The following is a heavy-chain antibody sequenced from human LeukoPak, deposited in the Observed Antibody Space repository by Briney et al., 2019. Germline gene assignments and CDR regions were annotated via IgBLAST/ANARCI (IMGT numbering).Heavy chain of an antibody. Sequence: GGSLRLSCAASGFTFSSYSMNWVRQAPGKGLEWVSSTSSSSSNIYYADSVKGRFTIPRDNAKNSLYLQMNSLRAEDTAVYYCARATYGSGSYYYFDNWGQGTLVTVSS. V-gene: IGHV3-21*01. J-gene: IGHJ4*02. D-gene: IGHD3-10*01. CDR1: GFTFSSYS. CDR2: TSSSSSNI. CDR3: ARATYGSGSYYYFDN.